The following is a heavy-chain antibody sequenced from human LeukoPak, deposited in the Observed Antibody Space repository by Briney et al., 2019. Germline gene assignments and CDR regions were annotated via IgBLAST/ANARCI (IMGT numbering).Heavy chain of an antibody. J-gene: IGHJ6*02. D-gene: IGHD6-6*01. CDR1: GFTFSSYS. V-gene: IGHV3-21*01. CDR3: ARDKTLGARPDYYYGLDV. CDR2: ISSSSTYI. Sequence: GGSLRLSCAVSGFTFSSYSMNWVRQAPGKGLEWVSSISSSSTYIYYADSVKGRFTISRDNAKNLLYLQMNSLRAEDTAVYFCARDKTLGARPDYYYGLDVWGQGTTVTVSS.